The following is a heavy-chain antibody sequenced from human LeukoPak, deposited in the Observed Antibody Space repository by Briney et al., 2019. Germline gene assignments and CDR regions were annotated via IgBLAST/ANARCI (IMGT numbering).Heavy chain of an antibody. CDR1: GGSISSSSYY. CDR3: AFAGSSWYVWFDP. Sequence: PSETLSLTCTVSGGSISSSSYYWGWIRQPPGKGLEWIGSIYYSGSTYYNPSLKSRVTISVDTSRNQFSLKLSSVTAADTAVYYCAFAGSSWYVWFDPWGQGTLVTVSS. CDR2: IYYSGST. J-gene: IGHJ5*02. D-gene: IGHD6-13*01. V-gene: IGHV4-39*01.